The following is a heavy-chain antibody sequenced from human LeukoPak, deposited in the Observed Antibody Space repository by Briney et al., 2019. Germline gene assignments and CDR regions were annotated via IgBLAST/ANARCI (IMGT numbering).Heavy chain of an antibody. V-gene: IGHV4-38-2*02. CDR1: GYSISSGYY. Sequence: SETLSLTCTVSGYSISSGYYWGWIRQPPGKGLEWIGSIYNSGSTYYNPSLKSRVTISVDTSKNQFSLKLSSVTAADTAVYYCARDVPMYSGSHLYYYMDVWGKGTTVTVSS. D-gene: IGHD1-26*01. CDR3: ARDVPMYSGSHLYYYMDV. J-gene: IGHJ6*03. CDR2: IYNSGST.